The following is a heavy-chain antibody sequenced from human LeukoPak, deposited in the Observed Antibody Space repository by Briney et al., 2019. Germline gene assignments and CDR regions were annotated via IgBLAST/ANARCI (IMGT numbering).Heavy chain of an antibody. CDR1: GYTFTSYG. CDR2: ISAYNGNT. V-gene: IGHV1-18*01. Sequence: ASVKVSCKAFGYTFTSYGISWVRQAPGQGLEWMGWISAYNGNTNYAQKLQGRVTMTTDTSTSTAYMELRSLRSDDTAVYYCARENNWNSEGPVSPIDYWGQGTLVTVSS. CDR3: ARENNWNSEGPVSPIDY. D-gene: IGHD1-7*01. J-gene: IGHJ4*02.